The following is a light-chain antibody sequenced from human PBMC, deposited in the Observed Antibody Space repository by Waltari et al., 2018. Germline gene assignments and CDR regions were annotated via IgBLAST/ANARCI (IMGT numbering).Light chain of an antibody. J-gene: IGKJ2*01. CDR3: QQYKSLPYT. V-gene: IGKV1-33*01. CDR1: QDITTF. Sequence: DIQMTQSPSSLSASVGDRVTLTCQTSQDITTFVNWYQQKPGTAPKLLIYDASNLETGVPARFSGSGSGTDFTFSISSLQPEDIATYYCQQYKSLPYTFGQGTKVEIK. CDR2: DAS.